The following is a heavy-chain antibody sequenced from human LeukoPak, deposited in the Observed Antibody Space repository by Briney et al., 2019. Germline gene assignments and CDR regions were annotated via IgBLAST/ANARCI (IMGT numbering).Heavy chain of an antibody. CDR2: INHSGST. V-gene: IGHV4-34*01. J-gene: IGHJ2*01. D-gene: IGHD6-6*01. CDR1: GGSFSGYY. CDR3: ARHGQSIAARADLWYFDL. Sequence: PSETLSLTCAVYGGSFSGYYWSWIRQPPGKGLEWIGEINHSGSTNYNPSLKSRVTISVDTSKNQFSLKLSSVTAADTAVYYCARHGQSIAARADLWYFDLWGRGTLVTVSS.